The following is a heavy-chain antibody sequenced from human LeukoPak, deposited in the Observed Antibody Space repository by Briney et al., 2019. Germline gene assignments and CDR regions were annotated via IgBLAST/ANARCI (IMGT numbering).Heavy chain of an antibody. J-gene: IGHJ4*02. CDR3: ARGVVTPSSFFDY. CDR1: GFTFSSYA. D-gene: IGHD2-21*02. Sequence: PGRSLRLSCAASGFTFSSYAMHWVRQAPGKGLEWVAVISYDGSNKYYADSVKGRFTISRDNSKNTLYLQMNSLRAEDTAVYYCARGVVTPSSFFDYWGQGTLVTVSS. CDR2: ISYDGSNK. V-gene: IGHV3-30*04.